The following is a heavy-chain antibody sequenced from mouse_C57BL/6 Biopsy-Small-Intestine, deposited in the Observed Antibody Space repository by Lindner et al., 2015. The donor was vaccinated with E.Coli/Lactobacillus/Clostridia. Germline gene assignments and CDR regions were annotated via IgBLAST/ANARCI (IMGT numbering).Heavy chain of an antibody. V-gene: IGHV1-7*01. J-gene: IGHJ3*01. CDR3: ARYHDGYSWFAY. Sequence: VQLQESGAELAKPGASVKLSCKASGYAFTTYWMHWVKQRPGQGLEWIGYINPSSGYTKYNQKFKDKATLTADKSSSTAYMQLSSLTYEDSAVYYCARYHDGYSWFAYWGQGTLVTVSA. D-gene: IGHD2-3*01. CDR2: INPSSGYT. CDR1: GYAFTTYW.